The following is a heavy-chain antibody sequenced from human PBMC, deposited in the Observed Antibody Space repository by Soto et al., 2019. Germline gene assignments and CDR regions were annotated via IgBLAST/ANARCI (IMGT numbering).Heavy chain of an antibody. J-gene: IGHJ6*02. CDR1: GGIFTNNA. D-gene: IGHD5-18*01. CDR3: ATGGHNDGYNFYHGMDV. Sequence: QVQVVQSGAEVKKPGSSVKVSCKVSGGIFTNNAISWVRQAPGQGLEWLGGVIPLFDTAYYAQIFRGRLGISAHGATTTAYMELSGLTSADTAVYFCATGGHNDGYNFYHGMDVWGQGTTVTVS. V-gene: IGHV1-69*01. CDR2: VIPLFDTA.